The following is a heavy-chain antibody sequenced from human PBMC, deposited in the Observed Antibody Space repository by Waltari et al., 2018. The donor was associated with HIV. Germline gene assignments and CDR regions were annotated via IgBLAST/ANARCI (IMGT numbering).Heavy chain of an antibody. J-gene: IGHJ5*02. CDR3: ARRSRSSGWSDVSLTWFDP. Sequence: QEQLVQSGAEVKKPGASIKVSCKASGYTFAYYDINWVRQAAGQGPEWMGCMNPKRGNTGYAQEVQDRVCMTRNTSIHTAYMERSNLTSEDTAVYYCARRSRSSGWSDVSLTWFDPWGQGTLVSVSS. V-gene: IGHV1-8*01. CDR1: GYTFAYYD. D-gene: IGHD6-19*01. CDR2: MNPKRGNT.